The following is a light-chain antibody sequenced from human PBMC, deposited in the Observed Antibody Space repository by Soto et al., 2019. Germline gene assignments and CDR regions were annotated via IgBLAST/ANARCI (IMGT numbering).Light chain of an antibody. Sequence: IQLTQSPSSLSASVGDRVTITCRASQDIAIYLAWYQQKPGEAPKLLIYAASTLESGVPSRFSATVSGTEFSLTITSLQPEDFATYYCQQLFDSPITFGQGTRLEI. CDR1: QDIAIY. V-gene: IGKV1-9*01. CDR2: AAS. CDR3: QQLFDSPIT. J-gene: IGKJ5*01.